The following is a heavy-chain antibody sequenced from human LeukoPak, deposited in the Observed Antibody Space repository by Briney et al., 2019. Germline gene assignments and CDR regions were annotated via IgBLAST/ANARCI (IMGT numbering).Heavy chain of an antibody. CDR1: GYTFTDYY. J-gene: IGHJ5*02. D-gene: IGHD1-1*01. Sequence: GASVKVSCKASGYTFTDYYMNWVRQAPGQGLEWMGWINPNSGGTNYAQKFQGRVTMTRDTSITTAYMELSSLRSDDTAMYYCTRGVQLERRYYNWFDPWGQGTLVTVSS. CDR2: INPNSGGT. CDR3: TRGVQLERRYYNWFDP. V-gene: IGHV1-2*02.